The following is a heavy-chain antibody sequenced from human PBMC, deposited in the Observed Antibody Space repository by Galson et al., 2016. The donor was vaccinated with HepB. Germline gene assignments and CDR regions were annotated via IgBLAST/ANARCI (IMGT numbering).Heavy chain of an antibody. CDR1: TFNNYG. V-gene: IGHV1-18*01. CDR2: ISVYSGNT. J-gene: IGHJ4*02. D-gene: IGHD3-3*02. CDR3: ARLVGSTIFGVVITPYYFDY. Sequence: TFNNYGITWVRQAPGQGLEWMGWISVYSGNTNYAQKLQGRVTMTTDTSTSTAYMELRSLRSDDTTVYYCARLVGSTIFGVVITPYYFDYWGQGTLVTVAS.